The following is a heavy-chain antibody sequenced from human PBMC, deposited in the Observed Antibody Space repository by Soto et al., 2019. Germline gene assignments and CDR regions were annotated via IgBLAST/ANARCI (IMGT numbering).Heavy chain of an antibody. J-gene: IGHJ4*02. CDR1: GFTFSSYS. CDR3: ARGYTYYYDSSGYYVGY. V-gene: IGHV3-48*04. CDR2: ISSSSSTI. D-gene: IGHD3-22*01. Sequence: GGSLRLSCAASGFTFSSYSMNWVRQAPGKGMEWVSYISSSSSTIYYADSVKGRFTISRDNAKNSLYLQMNSLRAEDTAVYYCARGYTYYYDSSGYYVGYWGQGTLVTVSS.